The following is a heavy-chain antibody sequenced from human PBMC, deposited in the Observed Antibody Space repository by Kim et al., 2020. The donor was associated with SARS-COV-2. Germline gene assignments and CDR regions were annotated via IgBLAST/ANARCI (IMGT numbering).Heavy chain of an antibody. CDR1: GGSFSGYY. D-gene: IGHD3-3*01. CDR3: ASYDFSGVGFDP. CDR2: INHSGST. V-gene: IGHV4-34*01. J-gene: IGHJ5*02. Sequence: SETLSLTCAVYGGSFSGYYWSWIRQPPGKGLEWIGEINHSGSTNYNPSLKSRVTISVDTSENQLSLKLSSVTAADTAVYYCASYDFSGVGFDPWGQGTLVTVSS.